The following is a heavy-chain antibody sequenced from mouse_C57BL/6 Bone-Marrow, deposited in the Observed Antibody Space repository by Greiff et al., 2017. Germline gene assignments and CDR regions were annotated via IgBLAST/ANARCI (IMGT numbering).Heavy chain of an antibody. J-gene: IGHJ1*03. V-gene: IGHV1-22*01. Sequence: EVQLQQSGPELVKPGASVKMSCKASGYTFTDYNMHWVKQSHGKSLEWIGYINPNNGGTSYNKKFKGKATLTVNKSSSTAYMELRSLTSEASAVYYCARELRYPYWYFEVWGTGTTVTVSS. CDR2: INPNNGGT. CDR3: ARELRYPYWYFEV. CDR1: GYTFTDYN. D-gene: IGHD1-1*01.